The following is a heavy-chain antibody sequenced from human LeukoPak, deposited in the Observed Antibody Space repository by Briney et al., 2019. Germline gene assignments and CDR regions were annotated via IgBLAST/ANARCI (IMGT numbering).Heavy chain of an antibody. J-gene: IGHJ4*02. CDR3: ARVPAARRRRPVFDY. CDR1: GFTFSSYA. D-gene: IGHD6-6*01. Sequence: GSLRLSCAASGFTFSSYALHWVRQAPGKGLEYVSAISSNGGSTYYANSGKGRFTISRDNSKNTLYLQMGSLRAEDMAVYYCARVPAARRRRPVFDYWGQGTLVTVSS. V-gene: IGHV3-64*01. CDR2: ISSNGGST.